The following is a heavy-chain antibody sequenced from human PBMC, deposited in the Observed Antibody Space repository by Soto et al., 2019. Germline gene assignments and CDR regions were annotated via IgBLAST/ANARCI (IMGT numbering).Heavy chain of an antibody. J-gene: IGHJ5*01. D-gene: IGHD2-15*01. Sequence: SLRLSCAASGFSFSTYSMDWVRQAPGKGPEWIAYISTTSFTIYYADSVKGRFTISRDNDRNSLYLEMNSLRDEDTAVYYCARDRCYDGTCYSASDSWGQGTLVTVSS. CDR3: ARDRCYDGTCYSASDS. CDR2: ISTTSFTI. V-gene: IGHV3-48*02. CDR1: GFSFSTYS.